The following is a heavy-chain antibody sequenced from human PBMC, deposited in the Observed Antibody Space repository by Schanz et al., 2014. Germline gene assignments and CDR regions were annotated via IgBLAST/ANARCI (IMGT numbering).Heavy chain of an antibody. V-gene: IGHV3-66*01. Sequence: EVQLVESGGGLVQPGGSLRLSCAVSGFTVSSNHMSWVRQAPGKGLEWVSVIYSGIGAYYADSVKDRFTVSRDSGQNSLYLQMNSLRAGDTAVYYCARGTDWNLHYWGQGALVTVSS. J-gene: IGHJ4*02. CDR3: ARGTDWNLHY. D-gene: IGHD1-1*01. CDR1: GFTVSSNH. CDR2: IYSGIGA.